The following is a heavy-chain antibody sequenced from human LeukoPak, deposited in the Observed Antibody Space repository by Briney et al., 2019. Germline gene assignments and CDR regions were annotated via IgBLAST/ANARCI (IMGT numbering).Heavy chain of an antibody. Sequence: SETLSLTCTVSGGSISSYYWSWSRQPPGKGLEWIGYIYYSGSTNYNPSLKSRVTISVDTSKNQFSLKLSSVTAADTAVYYCAREIRPYGMDVWGQGTTVTVSS. V-gene: IGHV4-59*01. CDR2: IYYSGST. J-gene: IGHJ6*02. CDR1: GGSISSYY. CDR3: AREIRPYGMDV.